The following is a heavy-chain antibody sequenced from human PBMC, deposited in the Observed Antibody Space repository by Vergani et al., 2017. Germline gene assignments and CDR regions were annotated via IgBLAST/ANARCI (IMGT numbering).Heavy chain of an antibody. D-gene: IGHD3-16*02. Sequence: QVQLVQSGPEVKKPGPSVNVSCKASGYTFTGYDMHWVRQAPGPGLGWMGWVNPNSGGTNYAQKFQGRVTMTRETSISTAYMELSRLRTDDTAVYYCARAPYSSDFIWGSYGSWGQGTLVTVSS. CDR3: ARAPYSSDFIWGSYGS. V-gene: IGHV1-2*02. J-gene: IGHJ4*02. CDR1: GYTFTGYD. CDR2: VNPNSGGT.